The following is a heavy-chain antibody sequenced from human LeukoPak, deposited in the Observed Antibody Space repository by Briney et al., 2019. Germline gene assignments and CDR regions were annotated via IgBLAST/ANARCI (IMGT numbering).Heavy chain of an antibody. Sequence: GRSLRLSCAASGFTFSSYAMSWVRQAPGKGLEWVSAISGSGGSTYYADSVKGRFTISRDNSKNTLYLQMNSLRAEDTAVYYCAKSQIGAAGRGYFDYWGQGTLVTVSS. J-gene: IGHJ4*02. V-gene: IGHV3-23*01. D-gene: IGHD6-13*01. CDR2: ISGSGGST. CDR1: GFTFSSYA. CDR3: AKSQIGAAGRGYFDY.